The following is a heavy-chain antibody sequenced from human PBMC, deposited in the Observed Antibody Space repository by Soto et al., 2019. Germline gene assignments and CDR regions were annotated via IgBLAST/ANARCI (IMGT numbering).Heavy chain of an antibody. CDR2: LTGSTGST. Sequence: PGGSLRLSCAASGFTFSSYAMSWVRQAPGKGLEWVSSLTGSTGSTYYADSVKGRFTISRDNSKSTLNLQMNSLRADDTAVYYCANAPMSTVYFYYYGMDAWGQRTTVTVS. D-gene: IGHD2-2*01. J-gene: IGHJ6*01. CDR3: ANAPMSTVYFYYYGMDA. CDR1: GFTFSSYA. V-gene: IGHV3-23*01.